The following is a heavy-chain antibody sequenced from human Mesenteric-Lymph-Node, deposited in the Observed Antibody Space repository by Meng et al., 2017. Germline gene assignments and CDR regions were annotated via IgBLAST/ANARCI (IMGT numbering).Heavy chain of an antibody. V-gene: IGHV7-4-1*02. CDR2: INTNTGNP. CDR3: ARDHYYDSSGYYYEPDY. D-gene: IGHD3-22*01. J-gene: IGHJ4*02. Sequence: ASVKVSCKASGYTFTSYAMNWARQAPGQGLEWMGWINTNTGNPTYAQGFTGRFVFSLDTSVSTAYLQISSLKAEDTAVYYCARDHYYDSSGYYYEPDYWGQGTLVTVSS. CDR1: GYTFTSYA.